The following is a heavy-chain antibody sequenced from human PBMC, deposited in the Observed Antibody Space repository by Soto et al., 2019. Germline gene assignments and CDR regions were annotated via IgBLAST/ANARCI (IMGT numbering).Heavy chain of an antibody. CDR3: ARDQAGIGGFLEGMEV. CDR1: VGSISSYY. J-gene: IGHJ6*01. CDR2: IYYSGST. D-gene: IGHD3-3*01. V-gene: IGHV4-59*01. Sequence: PSETLSLTCTFSVGSISSYYWSCIRHPPGKGLEWIGYIYYSGSTNYNPSLKSRVTISVDTSKNQFSLKLSSVTAADTAVYYCARDQAGIGGFLEGMEVWGQRTTVSVSS.